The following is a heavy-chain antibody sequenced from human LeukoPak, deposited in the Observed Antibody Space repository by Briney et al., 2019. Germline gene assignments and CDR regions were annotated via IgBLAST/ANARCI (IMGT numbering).Heavy chain of an antibody. CDR2: IFTSGMT. CDR1: GGAISTYY. D-gene: IGHD6-19*01. Sequence: SDTLSLTCRVSGGAISTYYWSWIRQPAGKGLEWIGRIFTSGMTNYTPPLNSRVTMSVHTSTNQFSLNLSAVTAADTAVYYCARDRRSSAAPWIRSGAVAGDGDSYYYYYYGMDVWGQGTMVTVSS. CDR3: ARDRRSSAAPWIRSGAVAGDGDSYYYYYYGMDV. V-gene: IGHV4-4*07. J-gene: IGHJ6*02.